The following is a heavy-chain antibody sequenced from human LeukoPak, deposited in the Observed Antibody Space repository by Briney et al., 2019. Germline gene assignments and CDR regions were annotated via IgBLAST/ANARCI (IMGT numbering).Heavy chain of an antibody. J-gene: IGHJ4*02. Sequence: GGSLRLSCAASGFTFSSYAMSWVRQAPGKGLEWVSAISGSGGSTYYADSVKGRFTISRDNSKNTLYLQMNSLRAEDTAVYHCTKKEGPYSSDWDTFDYWGQGTLVTVSS. CDR3: TKKEGPYSSDWDTFDY. D-gene: IGHD6-19*01. CDR1: GFTFSSYA. CDR2: ISGSGGST. V-gene: IGHV3-23*01.